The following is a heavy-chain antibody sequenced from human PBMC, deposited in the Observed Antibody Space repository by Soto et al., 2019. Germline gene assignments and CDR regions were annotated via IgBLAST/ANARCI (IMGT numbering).Heavy chain of an antibody. D-gene: IGHD1-7*01. Sequence: SETLSLTCTVSGGSISSGGYYWSWIRQHPGKGLEWIGYIYYSGSTYYNPSLKSRVTISVDTSKNQFSLKLSSVTAADTAVYYCARRGTGTSQGFDTWGQGTLVTVSS. CDR1: GGSISSGGYY. CDR2: IYYSGST. CDR3: ARRGTGTSQGFDT. V-gene: IGHV4-31*03. J-gene: IGHJ5*02.